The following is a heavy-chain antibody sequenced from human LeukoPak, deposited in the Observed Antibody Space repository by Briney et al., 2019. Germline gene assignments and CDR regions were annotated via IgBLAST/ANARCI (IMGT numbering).Heavy chain of an antibody. V-gene: IGHV4-30-2*01. Sequence: ASETLSLTCAVSGGSISSGGYSWSWIRQPPGKGLEWIGYIYHSGSTYYNPSLKSRGTISVDRSKNQFSLKLSSVTAADTAVYYGARAYYECFDYWGQGTLVTVSS. CDR1: GGSISSGGYS. CDR3: ARAYYECFDY. J-gene: IGHJ4*02. CDR2: IYHSGST. D-gene: IGHD3-22*01.